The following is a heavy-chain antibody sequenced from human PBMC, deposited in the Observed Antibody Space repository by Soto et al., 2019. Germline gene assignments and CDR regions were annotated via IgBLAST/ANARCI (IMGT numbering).Heavy chain of an antibody. V-gene: IGHV1-46*03. CDR1: GYTFTSYY. D-gene: IGHD6-19*01. J-gene: IGHJ4*02. CDR3: ARDSRRIAVAGTPDY. Sequence: ASVKVSCKASGYTFTSYYMHWVRQAPGRGLEWMGIINPSGGSTSYAQKFQGRVTMTRDTSTSTVYMELSSLRSEDTAAYYCARDSRRIAVAGTPDYWGQGTLVTVSS. CDR2: INPSGGST.